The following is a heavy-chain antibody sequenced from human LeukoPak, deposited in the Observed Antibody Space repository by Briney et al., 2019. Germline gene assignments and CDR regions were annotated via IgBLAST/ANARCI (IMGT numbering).Heavy chain of an antibody. Sequence: GGSLRLSCAASGFTFSSYAMHWVRQAPGKGLGWVAVISYDGSNKYYADSVKGRFTISRDNSKNTLHLQMNSLRAEDTAEYYCAREYGSSFDYWGQGTMVTVSS. D-gene: IGHD3-10*01. CDR2: ISYDGSNK. CDR1: GFTFSSYA. J-gene: IGHJ4*02. CDR3: AREYGSSFDY. V-gene: IGHV3-30-3*01.